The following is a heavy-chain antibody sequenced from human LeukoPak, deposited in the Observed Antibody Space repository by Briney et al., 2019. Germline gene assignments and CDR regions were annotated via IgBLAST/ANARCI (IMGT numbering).Heavy chain of an antibody. V-gene: IGHV4-34*01. D-gene: IGHD2-15*01. Sequence: SETLSLTCAVYGGSFSGYYWSWIRQPPGKGLEWIGEINHSGSTNYNPSLKSRVTISVDASKNQFSLRLNSVTAADTAVYFCARGLRQTVPGILGYSYSYFALDVWGQGSPVTVSS. CDR2: INHSGST. CDR3: ARGLRQTVPGILGYSYSYFALDV. J-gene: IGHJ6*02. CDR1: GGSFSGYY.